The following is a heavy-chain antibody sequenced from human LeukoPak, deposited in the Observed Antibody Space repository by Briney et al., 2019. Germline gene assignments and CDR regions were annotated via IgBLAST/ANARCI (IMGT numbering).Heavy chain of an antibody. CDR3: AKDLLARPDY. D-gene: IGHD2/OR15-2a*01. J-gene: IGHJ4*02. CDR1: GFTFSSYG. Sequence: PGGTLRLSCAASGFTFSSYGMSWVRQAPGKGLEWVSAISGSGGSTYYADSVKGRFTISRDNSKNTLYLQMNSLRAEDTAVYYCAKDLLARPDYWGQGTLVTVSS. V-gene: IGHV3-23*01. CDR2: ISGSGGST.